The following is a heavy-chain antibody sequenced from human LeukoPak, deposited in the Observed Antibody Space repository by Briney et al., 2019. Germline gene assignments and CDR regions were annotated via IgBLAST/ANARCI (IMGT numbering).Heavy chain of an antibody. D-gene: IGHD1-26*01. V-gene: IGHV3-33*01. CDR2: IYYDGSDK. CDR1: GFTFSNYG. J-gene: IGHJ4*02. CDR3: ARRGSYSYFDY. Sequence: GGSLRLSCAASGFTFSNYGMHWVRQAPGKGLEWVALIYYDGSDKYYADSVKGRFTISRDNSKNTLYLQMNSLRVEDTAVYYCARRGSYSYFDYWGQGTLATVSS.